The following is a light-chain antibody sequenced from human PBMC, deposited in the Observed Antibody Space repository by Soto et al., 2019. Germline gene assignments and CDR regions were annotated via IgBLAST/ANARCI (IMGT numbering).Light chain of an antibody. V-gene: IGLV2-11*01. J-gene: IGLJ1*01. CDR1: SSDVGGYNY. CDR2: DVD. Sequence: QSVLTQPRSVSGSPGQSVTISCTGTSSDVGGYNYVSWYQHHTGKAPKLMIYDVDKRPSGVPGRFSGSKSGNTASLTISGLQAEYEADYYCCSNARSYTFVFGNGTKFTV. CDR3: CSNARSYTFV.